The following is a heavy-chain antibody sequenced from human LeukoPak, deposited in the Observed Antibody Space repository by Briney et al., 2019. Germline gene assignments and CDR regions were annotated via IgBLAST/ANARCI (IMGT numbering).Heavy chain of an antibody. Sequence: LPGGSLRLSCAASGFTLRTYVMTWVRQAPGKGLEWVSSISESGGSPYYAASVKGRFTISRDNSKNTLYLQMNSLRVEDTAVYYCVRGGRTSIFGVVLRVNAAYRFTDYWGQGTLVTVSS. CDR1: GFTLRTYV. CDR3: VRGGRTSIFGVVLRVNAAYRFTDY. V-gene: IGHV3-23*01. J-gene: IGHJ4*02. CDR2: ISESGGSP. D-gene: IGHD3-3*01.